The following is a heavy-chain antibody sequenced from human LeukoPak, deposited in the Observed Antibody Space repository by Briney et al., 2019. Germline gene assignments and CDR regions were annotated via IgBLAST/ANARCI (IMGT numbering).Heavy chain of an antibody. V-gene: IGHV3-11*06. D-gene: IGHD2-15*01. J-gene: IGHJ4*02. CDR3: AIGYCSGGSCYPPTY. CDR1: GFTFSDYY. Sequence: GGSLRLSCAASGFTFSDYYMSWIRQAPGKGLEWVSYISSSSSYIYYADSVKGRFTISRDNAKNSLYLQMNSLRAEDTAVYYCAIGYCSGGSCYPPTYWGQGTLVTVSS. CDR2: ISSSSSYI.